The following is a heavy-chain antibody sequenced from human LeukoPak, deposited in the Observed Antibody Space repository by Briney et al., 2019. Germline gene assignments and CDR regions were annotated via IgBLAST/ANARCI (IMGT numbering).Heavy chain of an antibody. CDR1: GYTFTSYG. CDR2: ISAYNGNT. V-gene: IGHV1-18*01. J-gene: IGHJ4*02. Sequence: ASVKVSCKASGYTFTSYGISWVRQAPGQGLEWMGWISAYNGNTNYAQKLQGRVTMTTDTSTRTVYMELSSLRSEDTAVYYCARVGGGYDSNGGYWGQGTLVTVSS. CDR3: ARVGGGYDSNGGY. D-gene: IGHD5-12*01.